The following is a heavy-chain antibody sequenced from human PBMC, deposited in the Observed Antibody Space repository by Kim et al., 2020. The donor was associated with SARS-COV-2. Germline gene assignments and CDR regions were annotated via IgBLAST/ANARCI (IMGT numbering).Heavy chain of an antibody. V-gene: IGHV4-34*01. D-gene: IGHD3-22*01. J-gene: IGHJ6*02. Sequence: LKSRVTISVDASKNQFSLKLTSLTAADTAVYYCARVRLLLPMYYCCGMDVWGQGTTVTVSS. CDR3: ARVRLLLPMYYCCGMDV.